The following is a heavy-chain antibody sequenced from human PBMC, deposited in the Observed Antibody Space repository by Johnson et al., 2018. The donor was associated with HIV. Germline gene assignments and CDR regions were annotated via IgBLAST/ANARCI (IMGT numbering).Heavy chain of an antibody. J-gene: IGHJ3*02. CDR2: ISSGDRA. CDR1: GFTVSSNH. Sequence: MQLVESGGGLIQPGGSLRLSCAASGFTVSSNHMSWVRQAPAKGLEWVSVISSGDRAFYGDSVKGRFTISRDNSKNTLNLQMNTLRAEDTAVYYCARGTITLIRGVIGFDIWGQGTMVTVSS. CDR3: ARGTITLIRGVIGFDI. V-gene: IGHV3-53*01. D-gene: IGHD3-10*01.